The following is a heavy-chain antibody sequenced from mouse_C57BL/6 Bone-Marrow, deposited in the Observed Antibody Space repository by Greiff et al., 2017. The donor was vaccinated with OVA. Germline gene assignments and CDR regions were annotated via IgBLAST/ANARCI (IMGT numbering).Heavy chain of an antibody. V-gene: IGHV1-26*01. Sequence: DVKLQESGPELVKPGASVKISCKASGYTFTDYYMNWVKQSHGKSLEWIGDINPNNGGTSYNQKFKGKATLTVDKSSSTAYMELRSLTSEDSAVYYCASDYYGSSSYAMDYWGQGTSVTVSS. CDR1: GYTFTDYY. D-gene: IGHD1-1*01. CDR2: INPNNGGT. CDR3: ASDYYGSSSYAMDY. J-gene: IGHJ4*01.